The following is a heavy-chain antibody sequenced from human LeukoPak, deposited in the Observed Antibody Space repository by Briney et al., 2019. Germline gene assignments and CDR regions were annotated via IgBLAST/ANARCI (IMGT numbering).Heavy chain of an antibody. CDR1: GVSISSSSNY. V-gene: IGHV4-39*07. CDR2: VYDSGST. D-gene: IGHD3-22*01. Sequence: PSETLSLTCTVSGVSISSSSNYWGCIRPPPGQGLEWVGSVYDSGSTYHNPSRKSRVTISVDTSNNQISLKLSSVTAADTAVYYCGRFYFDSSAVIGDYWGQGTLITVSS. CDR3: GRFYFDSSAVIGDY. J-gene: IGHJ4*02.